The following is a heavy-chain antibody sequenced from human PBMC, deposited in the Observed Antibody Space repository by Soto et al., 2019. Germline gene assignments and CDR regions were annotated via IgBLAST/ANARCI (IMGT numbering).Heavy chain of an antibody. CDR1: GFTFSSYG. CDR3: ATDQSYYGSGI. CDR2: ISCDGSNK. D-gene: IGHD3-10*01. J-gene: IGHJ4*02. V-gene: IGHV3-30*03. Sequence: QVQLVESGGGVVQPGRSLRLSCAASGFTFSSYGMHWVRQARGKGLEWVAVISCDGSNKYYADSVKGRFTISRDNSKNTLYLQMNSLRAEDTAVYYCATDQSYYGSGIWGQGTLVTVSS.